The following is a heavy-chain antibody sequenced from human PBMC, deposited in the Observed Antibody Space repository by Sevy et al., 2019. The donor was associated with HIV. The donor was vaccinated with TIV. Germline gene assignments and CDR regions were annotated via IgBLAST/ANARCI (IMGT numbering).Heavy chain of an antibody. D-gene: IGHD3-3*01. CDR3: ARDRTVEWGNFGY. CDR2: INPNTGGT. V-gene: IGHV1-2*02. J-gene: IGHJ4*02. Sequence: ASVKVSCKASGYSFIGYYMHWVRQAPGQGLEWMGWINPNTGGTNYAEKFQGRVTMTRDTSISTAYLEVSRLRSDDTALYYCARDRTVEWGNFGYWGQGTLVTVSS. CDR1: GYSFIGYY.